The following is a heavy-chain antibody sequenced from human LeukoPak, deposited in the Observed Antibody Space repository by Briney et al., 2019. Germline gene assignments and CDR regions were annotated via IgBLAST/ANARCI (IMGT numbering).Heavy chain of an antibody. Sequence: TSETLSLTCAVYGGSFSGYYWSWIRQPPGKGLEWIGEVNHSGSTNYNPSLKSRVTISVDTSKNQFSLKLSSVTAADTAVYYCARITEAPYYDFWYWFDPWGQGTLVTVSS. CDR1: GGSFSGYY. V-gene: IGHV4-34*01. CDR3: ARITEAPYYDFWYWFDP. CDR2: VNHSGST. J-gene: IGHJ5*02. D-gene: IGHD3-3*01.